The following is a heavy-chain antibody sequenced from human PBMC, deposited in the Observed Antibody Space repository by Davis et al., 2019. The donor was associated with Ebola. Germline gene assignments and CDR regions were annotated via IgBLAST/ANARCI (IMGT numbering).Heavy chain of an antibody. V-gene: IGHV3-30*04. CDR2: ISYDGSNK. CDR1: GFTLSGYA. Sequence: GGSLRLSCSASGFTLSGYAMHWVRQAPGKGLEWVAVISYDGSNKYYADSVKGRFTISRDNSKNTLYLQMNSLRAEDTAVYYCAKARIAALRFDPWGQGTLVTVSS. J-gene: IGHJ5*02. D-gene: IGHD6-6*01. CDR3: AKARIAALRFDP.